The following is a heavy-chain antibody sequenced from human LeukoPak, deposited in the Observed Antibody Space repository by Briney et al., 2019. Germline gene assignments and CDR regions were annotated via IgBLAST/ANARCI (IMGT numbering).Heavy chain of an antibody. V-gene: IGHV7-4-1*02. D-gene: IGHD5-24*01. CDR1: GYTFTSCA. CDR2: INTDTGNP. J-gene: IGHJ4*02. Sequence: ASVKVSCKASGYTFTSCAINWVRQAPGQGLEWMGWINTDTGNPTYAQGFTGRFVFSLDTSVSTAYLHISSLKAEDTAVYYCARAERWLQSDYWGQGTLVTVSS. CDR3: ARAERWLQSDY.